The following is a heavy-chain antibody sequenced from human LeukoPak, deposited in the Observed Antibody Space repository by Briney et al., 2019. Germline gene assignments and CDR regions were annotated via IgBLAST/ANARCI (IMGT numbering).Heavy chain of an antibody. J-gene: IGHJ6*02. V-gene: IGHV1-18*01. D-gene: IGHD3-9*01. CDR2: ISAYNGNT. CDR3: ARALRYFDWLLSRYYYYGMDV. CDR1: GYTFTSYA. Sequence: ASVKVSCKASGYTFTSYAISWVRQAPGQGLEWMGWISAYNGNTNYAQKLQGRVTMTTDTSTSTAYMELRSLRSDDTAVYYCARALRYFDWLLSRYYYYGMDVWGQGTTVTVSS.